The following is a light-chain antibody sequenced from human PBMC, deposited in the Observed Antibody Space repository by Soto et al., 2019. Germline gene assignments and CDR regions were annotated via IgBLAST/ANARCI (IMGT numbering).Light chain of an antibody. V-gene: IGKV3-20*01. CDR3: QQYKIYSQT. CDR2: DAS. J-gene: IGKJ1*01. Sequence: EIVLTQSPGTLSLSPGERATLSCRASQSVSNNYLAWYQQKPGQAPRLLIYDASTLETGVPSRFSGSGSGTEFTLTISSLQPDDFATYYCQQYKIYSQTFGQGTKVDIK. CDR1: QSVSNNY.